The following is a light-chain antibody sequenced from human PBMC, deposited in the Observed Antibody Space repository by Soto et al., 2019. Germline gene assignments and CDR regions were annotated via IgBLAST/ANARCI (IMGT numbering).Light chain of an antibody. J-gene: IGKJ5*01. CDR2: AAS. CDR1: QSIRDS. V-gene: IGKV1-39*01. CDR3: QQSYSTPIT. Sequence: DVQLTQSPSSLSASLGDRVTITCRASQSIRDSLNWYQQRPGQAPKLLIYAASSLQSGVPSRFSGSGSGTDFTLTISSLQPEDFATYYCQQSYSTPITFGQGTRLEIK.